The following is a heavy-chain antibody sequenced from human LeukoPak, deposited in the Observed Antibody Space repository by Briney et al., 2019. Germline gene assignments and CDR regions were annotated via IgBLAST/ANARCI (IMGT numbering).Heavy chain of an antibody. Sequence: SQTLSLTCAVSGGSISSGGYSWNWIRQPPGKGLEWIGYIYHSGSTYYNPSLKSRVTISVDRSKNQSSLKLSSVTAADTAVYYCASDLGYCSSTSCYRARDYWGQGTLVTVSS. CDR3: ASDLGYCSSTSCYRARDY. V-gene: IGHV4-30-2*01. J-gene: IGHJ4*02. CDR2: IYHSGST. CDR1: GGSISSGGYS. D-gene: IGHD2-2*02.